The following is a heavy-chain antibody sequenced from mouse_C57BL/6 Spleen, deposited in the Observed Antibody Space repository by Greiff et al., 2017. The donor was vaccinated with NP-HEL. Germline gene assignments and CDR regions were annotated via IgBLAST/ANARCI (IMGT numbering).Heavy chain of an antibody. V-gene: IGHV1-39*01. J-gene: IGHJ4*01. CDR1: GYSFTDYN. D-gene: IGHD1-1*01. CDR3: ARGITTVVARGYAMDY. CDR2: INPNYGTT. Sequence: EVHLVESGPELVKPGASVKISCKASGYSFTDYNMNWVKQSNGKSLEWIGVINPNYGTTSYNQKFKGKATLTVDQSSSTAYMQLNSLTSEDSAVYYCARGITTVVARGYAMDYWGQGTSVTVSS.